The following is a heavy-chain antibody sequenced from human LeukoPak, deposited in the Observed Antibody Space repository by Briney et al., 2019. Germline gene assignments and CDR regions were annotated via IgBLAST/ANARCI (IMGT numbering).Heavy chain of an antibody. CDR1: GGTFSSYA. CDR3: ARVVGLTGYSSSWYSGYYYYMDV. J-gene: IGHJ6*03. CDR2: IIPIFGTT. D-gene: IGHD6-13*01. Sequence: SVKVSCTASGGTFSSYAISWVRQAPGQGLEWMGGIIPIFGTTNYAQKFQDGVTITADKSTSTAYMELSSLRSEDTAVYYCARVVGLTGYSSSWYSGYYYYMDVWGKGTTVTVSS. V-gene: IGHV1-69*06.